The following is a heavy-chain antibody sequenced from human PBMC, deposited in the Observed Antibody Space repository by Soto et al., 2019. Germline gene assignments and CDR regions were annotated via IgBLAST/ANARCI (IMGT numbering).Heavy chain of an antibody. CDR1: GFTFSSYA. Sequence: QVQLVESGGGVVQPGRSLRLSCAASGFTFSSYAMHWVRQAPGKGLEWVAVISYDGSKKYYADSVKGRFTISRDNSKNTLYMQMNSLRAEDTAVYYCARDSTNYYDSSGQIGYWGQGPMVTVSS. D-gene: IGHD3-22*01. CDR3: ARDSTNYYDSSGQIGY. V-gene: IGHV3-30-3*01. CDR2: ISYDGSKK. J-gene: IGHJ4*02.